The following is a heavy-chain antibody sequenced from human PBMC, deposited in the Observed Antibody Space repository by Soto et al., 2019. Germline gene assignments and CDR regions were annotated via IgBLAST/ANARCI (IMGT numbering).Heavy chain of an antibody. V-gene: IGHV4-31*03. D-gene: IGHD3-10*01. CDR1: GGSISSGVYY. CDR3: ATYGSGTYKPTTFDY. Sequence: QVQLQESGPGLVKPSQTLSLTCTVSGGSISSGVYYWSWIRQHPGKGLEWIGYIFYSGSTYYNPSLKSRVTISVDTSKNQCSLKLSSVTAADTAVYYCATYGSGTYKPTTFDYWGQGTLVTVSS. CDR2: IFYSGST. J-gene: IGHJ4*02.